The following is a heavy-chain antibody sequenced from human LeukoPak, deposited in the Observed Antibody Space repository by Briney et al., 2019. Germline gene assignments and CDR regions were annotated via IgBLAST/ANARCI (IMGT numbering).Heavy chain of an antibody. CDR3: ARDLLPGAPDYFDY. CDR2: IAHDETNR. J-gene: IGHJ4*02. Sequence: PGGSLRLSCAASGFTVGSYAMHWVRQAPGKGLEWVAVIAHDETNRFYADSVKGRFTISRDNSMNTLYLQMNSLRPEDTAVYFCARDLLPGAPDYFDYWGQGTLVTVSS. CDR1: GFTVGSYA. D-gene: IGHD2-2*01. V-gene: IGHV3-30*04.